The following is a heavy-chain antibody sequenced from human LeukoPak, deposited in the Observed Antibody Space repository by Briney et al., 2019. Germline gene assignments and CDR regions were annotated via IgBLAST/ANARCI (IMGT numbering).Heavy chain of an antibody. D-gene: IGHD2-2*01. J-gene: IGHJ6*02. CDR3: AREVVVPAARYGMDV. CDR1: GFTFSSYS. CDR2: ISSSSSYI. Sequence: PGGSLRLSCAASGFTFSSYSMNWVRQAPGKGLEWVSSISSSSSYIYYADSAKGRFTISRDNAKNSLYLQMNSLRAEDTAVYYCAREVVVPAARYGMDVWGQGTTVTVSS. V-gene: IGHV3-21*01.